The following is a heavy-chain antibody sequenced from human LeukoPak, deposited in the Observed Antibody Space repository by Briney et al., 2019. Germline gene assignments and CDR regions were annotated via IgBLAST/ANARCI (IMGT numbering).Heavy chain of an antibody. D-gene: IGHD6-13*01. CDR1: GGTFSSYA. J-gene: IGHJ5*02. V-gene: IGHV1-69*05. CDR2: IIPIFGTA. CDR3: ASQGGTEYSSSWSQRTPWENRFDP. Sequence: SVKVSCKASGGTFSSYAISWVRQAPGQGLEWMGGIIPIFGTANYAQKFQGRVTITTDESTSTAYMELSSLRSEDTAVYYCASQGGTEYSSSWSQRTPWENRFDPWGQGTLVTVSS.